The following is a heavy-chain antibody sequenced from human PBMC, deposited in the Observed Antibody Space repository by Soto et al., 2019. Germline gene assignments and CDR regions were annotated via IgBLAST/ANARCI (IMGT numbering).Heavy chain of an antibody. CDR2: IYWDDDK. D-gene: IGHD5-18*01. CDR1: GFSLSTSGVG. V-gene: IGHV2-5*02. CDR3: ALYRYGEFDY. Sequence: QITLKESGPTLVKPTQTLTLTCTFSGFSLSTSGVGVGWIRQPPGKALEWLALIYWDDDKRYSPSLKSRLTNTKGTSINQVVLTMTNMDPVDTSTYYCALYRYGEFDYWGQGTLVTVSS. J-gene: IGHJ4*02.